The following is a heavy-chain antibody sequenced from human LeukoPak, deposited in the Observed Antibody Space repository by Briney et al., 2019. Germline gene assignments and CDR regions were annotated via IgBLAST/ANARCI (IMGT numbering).Heavy chain of an antibody. CDR2: ISGSGGST. V-gene: IGHV3-23*01. Sequence: GGSLRLSCAASGFTFSSYSMSWVRQPPGKGLEWVSAISGSGGSTYYPDSGKGRFTISRDNSKNTLYLQMNSLRAEDTAVYYCAIRRDYYDISGYPVYFDYWGQGTLVTVSS. CDR3: AIRRDYYDISGYPVYFDY. CDR1: GFTFSSYS. D-gene: IGHD3-22*01. J-gene: IGHJ4*02.